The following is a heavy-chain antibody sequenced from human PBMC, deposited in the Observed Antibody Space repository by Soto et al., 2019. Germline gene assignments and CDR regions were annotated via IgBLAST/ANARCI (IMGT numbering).Heavy chain of an antibody. CDR1: GFTFSGYS. CDR2: ISSRSTDI. CDR3: ARSWGVYCSSTSCYSPWLDP. V-gene: IGHV3-21*01. D-gene: IGHD2-2*02. J-gene: IGHJ5*02. Sequence: GGSLRLSCVGSGFTFSGYSMAWVRQAPGRGLEWVASISSRSTDIDYADSVKGRFTISRDNAKNSLYLQMNSLRDEDTAVYYCARSWGVYCSSTSCYSPWLDPWGQGTQVTVSS.